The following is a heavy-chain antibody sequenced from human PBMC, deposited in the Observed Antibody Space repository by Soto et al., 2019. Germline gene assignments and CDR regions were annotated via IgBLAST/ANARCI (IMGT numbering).Heavy chain of an antibody. CDR2: INSDGSST. J-gene: IGHJ4*02. CDR3: ARTNYHFDL. Sequence: LRLSCAASGFTFSGYRMHWVRQAPGKGLVWVSRINSDGSSTDYADSVRGRFTISRDNAKNTLHLQMDSLRAEDTAVYYCARTNYHFDLWGQGTPVTAPQ. D-gene: IGHD3-10*01. CDR1: GFTFSGYR. V-gene: IGHV3-74*01.